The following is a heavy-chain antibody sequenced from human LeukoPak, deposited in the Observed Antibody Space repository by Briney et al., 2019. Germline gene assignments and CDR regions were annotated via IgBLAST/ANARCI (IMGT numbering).Heavy chain of an antibody. CDR3: TTSRTL. CDR1: GFTFSNAW. V-gene: IGHV3-15*01. J-gene: IGHJ2*01. CDR2: IKSKTDGGTT. Sequence: GESLRLSCAASGFTFSNAWMSWVRQAPGKGLEWAGRIKSKTDGGTTDYAAPVKGRFTISRDDSKNTLYLQMNSLKTEDTAVYYCTTSRTLWGRGTLVTVSS.